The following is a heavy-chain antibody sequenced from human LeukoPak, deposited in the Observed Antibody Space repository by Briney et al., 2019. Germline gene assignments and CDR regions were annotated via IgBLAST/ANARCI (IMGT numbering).Heavy chain of an antibody. J-gene: IGHJ5*02. Sequence: ASVKVSCKASGGTFSSYTISWVRQAPGQGLEWMGRIIPILGIANYAQKFQGRVTITADKSTSTACMELSSLRSEDTAVYYCARTGTGTTSPPWFDPWGQGTLVTVSS. CDR1: GGTFSSYT. D-gene: IGHD1-7*01. V-gene: IGHV1-69*02. CDR2: IIPILGIA. CDR3: ARTGTGTTSPPWFDP.